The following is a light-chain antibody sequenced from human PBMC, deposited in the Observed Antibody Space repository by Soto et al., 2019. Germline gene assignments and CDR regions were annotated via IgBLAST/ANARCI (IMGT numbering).Light chain of an antibody. CDR2: AAS. Sequence: DIQLPQSPSFLSASVGDRVTITCRASHGISSYLAWYQQKPGKAPKLLIYAASTLQSGVPSRFSGSGSGTEFTLTISSLQPEDFATYYCQQPNSYPLFGPGTKVDIK. J-gene: IGKJ3*01. V-gene: IGKV1-9*01. CDR1: HGISSY. CDR3: QQPNSYPL.